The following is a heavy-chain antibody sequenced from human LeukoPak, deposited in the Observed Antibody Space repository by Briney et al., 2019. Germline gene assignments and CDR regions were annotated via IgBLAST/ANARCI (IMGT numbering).Heavy chain of an antibody. CDR1: GFTFSSYE. V-gene: IGHV3-48*03. J-gene: IGHJ4*02. Sequence: GGSLRLSCAASGFTFSSYEMNWVRQAPGKGLEWVSYISSSGSTIYYADSVKGRFTISRDNAKNSLYLQMDSLRAEDMAVYYCAGSYYDFWSGYSRFDYWGQRTLVTVSS. CDR2: ISSSGSTI. D-gene: IGHD3-3*01. CDR3: AGSYYDFWSGYSRFDY.